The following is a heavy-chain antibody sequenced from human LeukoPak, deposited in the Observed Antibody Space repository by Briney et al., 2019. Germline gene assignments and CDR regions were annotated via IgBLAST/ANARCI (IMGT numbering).Heavy chain of an antibody. D-gene: IGHD5-18*01. CDR1: GYTFTSYG. Sequence: GASVKVSCKASGYTFTSYGISWVRQAPGQGLEWMGWISAYNGNTNYAQKLQGRVTMTTDTSTSTAYMELRSLRSDDTAVYYCARVGDSSGYSYETPKEPMNYWGQGTLVTVSS. CDR2: ISAYNGNT. CDR3: ARVGDSSGYSYETPKEPMNY. V-gene: IGHV1-18*01. J-gene: IGHJ4*02.